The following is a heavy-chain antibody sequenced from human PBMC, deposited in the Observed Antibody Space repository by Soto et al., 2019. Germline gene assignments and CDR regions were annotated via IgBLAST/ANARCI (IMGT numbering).Heavy chain of an antibody. Sequence: EVQLVESGGDLVQPGGSLRLSCAASGFTVSSHYMNWVRQAPGKGLEWVSLIQSGGSTFYADSVKGRFTISRDNSKNTLFLQMNSLRVEDTAMYYCSRDDVYCSGGSCYGVHMDVWGRGTTVTVSS. CDR1: GFTVSSHY. D-gene: IGHD2-15*01. J-gene: IGHJ6*03. CDR3: SRDDVYCSGGSCYGVHMDV. CDR2: IQSGGST. V-gene: IGHV3-66*01.